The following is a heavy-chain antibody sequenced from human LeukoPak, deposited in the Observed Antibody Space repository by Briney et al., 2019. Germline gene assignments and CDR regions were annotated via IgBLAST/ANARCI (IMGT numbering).Heavy chain of an antibody. V-gene: IGHV4-34*01. CDR3: ARVTGYMIEDYFDY. CDR2: INHSGST. J-gene: IGHJ4*02. Sequence: SETLSLTCAVYGGSFSHYYWSWIRQPPGKGLEWIGEINHSGSTNYDPSLKSRVTISVDTSKNQFSLRLSSVTAADTAVYYCARVTGYMIEDYFDYWGQGTLVTVSS. CDR1: GGSFSHYY. D-gene: IGHD3-22*01.